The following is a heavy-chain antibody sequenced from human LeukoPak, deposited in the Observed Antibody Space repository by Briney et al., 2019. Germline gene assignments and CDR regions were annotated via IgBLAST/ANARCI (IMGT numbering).Heavy chain of an antibody. CDR1: GFIFSSYA. D-gene: IGHD3-3*01. CDR2: ISGSGYAT. CDR3: AKDRGVEYYYYMDV. V-gene: IGHV3-23*01. J-gene: IGHJ6*03. Sequence: GGSLRLSCAASGFIFSSYAMTWVRQAPGKGLEWVSVISGSGYATSYADSVKGRFTISRDNSKNTVYLQMNSLRAEDTAVYYCAKDRGVEYYYYMDVWGKGTTVTVSS.